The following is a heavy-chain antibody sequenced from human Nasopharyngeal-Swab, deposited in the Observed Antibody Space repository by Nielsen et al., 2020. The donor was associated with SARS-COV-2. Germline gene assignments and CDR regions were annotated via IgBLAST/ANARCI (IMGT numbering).Heavy chain of an antibody. CDR1: GFTVSSNY. J-gene: IGHJ6*03. CDR3: ARGFTGTYYYYYIEV. D-gene: IGHD3-9*01. V-gene: IGHV3-53*04. Sequence: GESLKISCAASGFTVSSNYMSWVRQAPGKGLEWVSVIYSGGSKYYADSVKGRFTISRHNSKNTLYLQMNSLRAEDTAVYYCARGFTGTYYYYYIEVWGKGTTVTVSS. CDR2: IYSGGSK.